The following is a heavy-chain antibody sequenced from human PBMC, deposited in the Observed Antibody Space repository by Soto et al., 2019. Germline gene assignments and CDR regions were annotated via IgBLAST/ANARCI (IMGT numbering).Heavy chain of an antibody. J-gene: IGHJ4*02. CDR2: LIPLFGTT. CDR1: GGTFSGHA. Sequence: QVQLVQSGAEVKKPGSSVKVSCEASGGTFSGHAISWVRQAPGQGPEWMGGLIPLFGTTQHAQNFQDRLTITADKSTSTAYMELTCLRFEDTAIYYCARGPNWAYRFDSWGQGTLVTVSS. D-gene: IGHD2-21*01. V-gene: IGHV1-69*06. CDR3: ARGPNWAYRFDS.